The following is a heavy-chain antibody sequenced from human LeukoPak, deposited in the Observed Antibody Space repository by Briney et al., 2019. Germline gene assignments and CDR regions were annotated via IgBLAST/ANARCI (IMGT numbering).Heavy chain of an antibody. V-gene: IGHV1-8*01. CDR1: GYTFTSYD. D-gene: IGHD3-22*01. CDR2: MNPNSGNT. CDR3: ARSYYYDSSGYGPFDY. J-gene: IGHJ4*02. Sequence: GASVKVSCKASGYTFTSYDINWVRQATGQGLEWMGWMNPNSGNTGYAQKFQGRVTMTRNTSISTAYMELSSLRSEDTAVYYCARSYYYDSSGYGPFDYWGQGTLVTVSS.